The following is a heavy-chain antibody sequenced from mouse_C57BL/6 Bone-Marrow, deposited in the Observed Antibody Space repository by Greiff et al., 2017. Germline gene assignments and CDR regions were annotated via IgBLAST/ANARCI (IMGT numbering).Heavy chain of an antibody. CDR3: ARDWGYFDV. Sequence: EVQRVESGPGLVKPSQTVFLTCTVTGISITTGNYRWSWIRQFPGNKLEWIGYLYYSGTITYNPSLTSRTTITRDTPKNQFFLEMNSLTAEDTATYYCARDWGYFDVWGTGTTVTVSS. CDR2: LYYSGTI. V-gene: IGHV3-5*01. CDR1: GISITTGNYR. J-gene: IGHJ1*03.